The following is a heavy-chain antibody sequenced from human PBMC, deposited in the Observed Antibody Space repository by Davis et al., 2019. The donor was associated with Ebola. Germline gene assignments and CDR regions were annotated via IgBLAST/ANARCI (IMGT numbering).Heavy chain of an antibody. CDR2: IWYDGSNK. Sequence: GESLKISCAASGFTFSSNGMHWVRQAPGKGLEWVAVIWYDGSNKYYADSVKGRFTISRDNSKNTLYLQMNSLRAEDTALYYCARDTHDILTGYPKGGYYGMDVWGQGTTVTVSS. CDR3: ARDTHDILTGYPKGGYYGMDV. CDR1: GFTFSSNG. J-gene: IGHJ6*02. D-gene: IGHD3-9*01. V-gene: IGHV3-33*01.